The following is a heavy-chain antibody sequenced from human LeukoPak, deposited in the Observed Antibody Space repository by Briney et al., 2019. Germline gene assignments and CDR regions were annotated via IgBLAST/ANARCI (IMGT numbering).Heavy chain of an antibody. CDR1: GGSITSDY. Sequence: PSETLSLTCTVSGGSITSDYWSWIRQPAGKGLEWIGRIFTSGSTSYNPSLKSRVTMSLDTSKNQFSLKLSSVTAADTDVYFCSRGGANDLWGQGTLVTVSS. CDR2: IFTSGST. V-gene: IGHV4-4*07. J-gene: IGHJ5*02. CDR3: SRGGANDL. D-gene: IGHD4/OR15-4a*01.